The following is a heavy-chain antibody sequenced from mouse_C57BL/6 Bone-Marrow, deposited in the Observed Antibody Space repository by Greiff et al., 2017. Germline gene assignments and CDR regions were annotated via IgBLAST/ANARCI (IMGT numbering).Heavy chain of an antibody. V-gene: IGHV1-76*01. CDR3: ARGLRLPDY. CDR1: GYTFTDYY. CDR2: IYPGSGNT. Sequence: VQLQQSGAELVRPGASVKLSCKASGYTFTDYYINWVKQRPGQGLEWIGRIYPGSGNTYYNEKFKGKATLTADKSSSTAYMQLSSLTSEDSAVYFCARGLRLPDYWGQGTTLTVSS. D-gene: IGHD3-2*02. J-gene: IGHJ2*01.